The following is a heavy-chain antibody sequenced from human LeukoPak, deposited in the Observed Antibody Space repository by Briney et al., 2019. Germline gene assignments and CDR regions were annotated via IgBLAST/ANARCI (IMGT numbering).Heavy chain of an antibody. J-gene: IGHJ4*02. D-gene: IGHD3-9*01. CDR3: VKGLTGTWSFDY. V-gene: IGHV3-64*05. CDR2: IGPNGAST. Sequence: GGSLRLSCSTSGFIFSNHFMHWVRQAPGKGLEYVSSIGPNGASTLYADSVKDRFTISRDNSRNALYVQLTSLRLEDTALYYCVKGLTGTWSFDYWGQGTLVTVSS. CDR1: GFIFSNHF.